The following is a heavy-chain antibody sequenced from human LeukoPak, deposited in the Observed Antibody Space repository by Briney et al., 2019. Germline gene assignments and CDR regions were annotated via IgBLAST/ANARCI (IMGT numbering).Heavy chain of an antibody. J-gene: IGHJ4*02. CDR2: ISGSGGST. Sequence: GGSLRLSCAASGFTFTSYAMSRVRQAPGKGLEWVSAISGSGGSTYYADSVKGRFTISRDNSKNTLYLQMNSLRAEDTAVYYCAKDEGYFYDSSGSGLVDYWGQGTPVTVSS. V-gene: IGHV3-23*01. CDR1: GFTFTSYA. CDR3: AKDEGYFYDSSGSGLVDY. D-gene: IGHD3-22*01.